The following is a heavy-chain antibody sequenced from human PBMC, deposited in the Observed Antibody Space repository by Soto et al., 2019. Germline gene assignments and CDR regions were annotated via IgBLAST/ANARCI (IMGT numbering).Heavy chain of an antibody. V-gene: IGHV4-31*03. D-gene: IGHD6-19*01. CDR3: ARSITVADNYGMDV. CDR2: IYYSGST. CDR1: GGSISSGGYY. J-gene: IGHJ6*02. Sequence: SETLSLTCTVSGGSISSGGYYWSWIRQHPGKGLEWIGYIYYSGSTYYNPSLKSRVTISVDKSISTAYLQWSSLKASDTAMYYCARSITVADNYGMDVWGQGTTVTVSS.